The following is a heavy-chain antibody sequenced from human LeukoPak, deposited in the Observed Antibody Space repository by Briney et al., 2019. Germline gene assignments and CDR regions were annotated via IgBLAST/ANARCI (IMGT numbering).Heavy chain of an antibody. Sequence: PGGSLRLSCAASGFTFSSYAMSWVRQAPGKGLEWVSAISGSGGSTYYADSVKGRFTISRDNSKNTLYLQMNSLRVEDTAVYYCAKDQGYYYGSGSDYFDYWGQGTLVTVSS. CDR1: GFTFSSYA. J-gene: IGHJ4*02. CDR2: ISGSGGST. V-gene: IGHV3-23*01. D-gene: IGHD3-10*01. CDR3: AKDQGYYYGSGSDYFDY.